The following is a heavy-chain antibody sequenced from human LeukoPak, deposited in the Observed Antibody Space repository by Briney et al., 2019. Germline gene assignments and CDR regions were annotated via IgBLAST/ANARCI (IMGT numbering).Heavy chain of an antibody. V-gene: IGHV4-31*03. D-gene: IGHD2-2*01. CDR1: GGSISSGGYY. CDR2: IYYSGST. Sequence: SETLSLTCTFSGGSISSGGYYWSWIRQHPGKGLEWIGYIYYSGSTYYNPSLKSRVTISVDTSKNQFSLKLSSVTAADTAVYYRARGGDIVVVPAALALGPKRHWVQFDPWGQGTLVTVSS. J-gene: IGHJ5*02. CDR3: ARGGDIVVVPAALALGPKRHWVQFDP.